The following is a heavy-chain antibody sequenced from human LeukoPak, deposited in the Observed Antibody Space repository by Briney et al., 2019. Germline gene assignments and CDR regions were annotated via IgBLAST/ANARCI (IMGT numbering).Heavy chain of an antibody. V-gene: IGHV4-30-4*01. J-gene: IGHJ4*02. CDR2: IYYSGST. Sequence: PSETLSLTCTVSSGSISSGDYYWSWIRQPPGKGLEWIGYIYYSGSTYYNPSLKSRVTISVDRSKNQFSLKLSSVTAADTAVYYCARALITGLYYFDYWGQGTLVTVSS. D-gene: IGHD3-22*01. CDR3: ARALITGLYYFDY. CDR1: SGSISSGDYY.